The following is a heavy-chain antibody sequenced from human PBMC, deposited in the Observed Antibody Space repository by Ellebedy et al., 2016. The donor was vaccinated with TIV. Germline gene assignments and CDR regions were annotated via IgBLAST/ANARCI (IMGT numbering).Heavy chain of an antibody. V-gene: IGHV3-7*01. CDR1: GFTFSSYW. CDR2: IKEDGSEK. Sequence: PGGSLRLSCAASGFTFSSYWMSWVRQAPGKWLEWVANIKEDGSEKYFVDSVKVRFTNSRDNSKNSLYLQMNSLGAEDTAVYYCARVPWGSGAVNWFDPWGQGTLVTVSS. D-gene: IGHD3-10*01. CDR3: ARVPWGSGAVNWFDP. J-gene: IGHJ5*02.